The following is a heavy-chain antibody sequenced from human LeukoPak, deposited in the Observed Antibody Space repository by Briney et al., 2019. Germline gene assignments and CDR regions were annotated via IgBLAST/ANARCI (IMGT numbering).Heavy chain of an antibody. CDR2: ISAYNGNT. CDR3: ARVRSYDSSGYPLDY. V-gene: IGHV1-18*01. Sequence: GASVKVSCKASGYTFTSYGISWVRQAPGQGLEWMGWISAYNGNTNYAQKLQGRVTMTTGTSTSTAYMELRSLRSDDTAVYYCARVRSYDSSGYPLDYWGQGTLVTVSS. D-gene: IGHD3-22*01. CDR1: GYTFTSYG. J-gene: IGHJ4*02.